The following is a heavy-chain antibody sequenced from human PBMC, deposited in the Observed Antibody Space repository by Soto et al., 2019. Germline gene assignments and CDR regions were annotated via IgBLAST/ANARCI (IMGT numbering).Heavy chain of an antibody. CDR3: ARDYYDSSGCLGY. CDR2: ISYDGSNK. J-gene: IGHJ4*02. D-gene: IGHD3-22*01. CDR1: GFTFSSYA. V-gene: IGHV3-30-3*01. Sequence: GSLRLSCAASGFTFSSYAMHWVRQAPGKGLEWVAVISYDGSNKYYADSVKGRFTISRDNSKNTLYLQMNSLRAEDTAVYYCARDYYDSSGCLGYWGQGTLVTVSS.